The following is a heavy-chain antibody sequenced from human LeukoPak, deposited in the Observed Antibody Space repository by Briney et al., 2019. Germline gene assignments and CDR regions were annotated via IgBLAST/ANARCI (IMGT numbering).Heavy chain of an antibody. D-gene: IGHD2-21*01. J-gene: IGHJ4*02. CDR1: GFTFSSYG. Sequence: PGRSLRLSCAASGFTFSSYGMHWVRQAPGKGLEWVAVIWYDGSNKYYADSVKGRFTISRDNSKNTLYLQMNSLRVEDTAVYYCVTGGRQAVMTCWGQGTLVTVSS. CDR2: IWYDGSNK. V-gene: IGHV3-33*01. CDR3: VTGGRQAVMTC.